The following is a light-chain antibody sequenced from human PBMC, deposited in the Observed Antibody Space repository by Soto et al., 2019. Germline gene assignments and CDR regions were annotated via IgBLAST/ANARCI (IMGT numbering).Light chain of an antibody. CDR1: QDISNY. Sequence: DIQMTQSPSSLSASVGDRVTITCQAIQDISNYLNLYHHRPGKAPNLLIYDASILETGVPSRFRGSGSGTNFTLIINSRQPEDIATYYYQQYDNYPPAWTFGGGTKVDIK. CDR3: QQYDNYPPAWT. V-gene: IGKV1-33*01. CDR2: DAS. J-gene: IGKJ4*02.